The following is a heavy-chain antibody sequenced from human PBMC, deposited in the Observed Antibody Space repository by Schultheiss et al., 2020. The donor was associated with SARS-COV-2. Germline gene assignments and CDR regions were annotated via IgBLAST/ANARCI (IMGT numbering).Heavy chain of an antibody. J-gene: IGHJ4*02. CDR1: GGSISGYY. Sequence: SETLSLTCAVYGGSISGYYWSWIRQHPGKGLEWIGYIYYSGSTNYNPSLKSRVTISVDTSKNQLSLKLSSVTAADTAVYYCARGGWSLDYWGQGTLVTVSS. CDR2: IYYSGST. V-gene: IGHV4-59*01. CDR3: ARGGWSLDY. D-gene: IGHD6-19*01.